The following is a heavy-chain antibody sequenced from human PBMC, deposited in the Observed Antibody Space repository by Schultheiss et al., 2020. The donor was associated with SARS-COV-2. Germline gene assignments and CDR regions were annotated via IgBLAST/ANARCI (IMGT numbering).Heavy chain of an antibody. J-gene: IGHJ4*02. CDR2: IYWDDDK. Sequence: SGPTLVKPTQTLTLTCTFSGFSLSTSGVGVGWIRQPPGKALEWLALIYWDDDKRYSPSLKSRLTITKDTSKNQVVLTMTNMDPVDTATYYCAHGVTGYSSGWYPNAVSRWLYYFDYWGQGTLVTVSS. CDR1: GFSLSTSGVG. V-gene: IGHV2-5*02. D-gene: IGHD6-19*01. CDR3: AHGVTGYSSGWYPNAVSRWLYYFDY.